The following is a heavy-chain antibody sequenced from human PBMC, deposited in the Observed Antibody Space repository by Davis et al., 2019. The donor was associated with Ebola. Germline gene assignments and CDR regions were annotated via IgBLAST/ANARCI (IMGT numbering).Heavy chain of an antibody. CDR1: GFTFSSYA. D-gene: IGHD3-9*01. Sequence: GESLKISCAASGFTFSSYAMHWVRQAPGKGLEWVAVISYDGSNKYYADSVKGRFTISRDNAKNSLYLQMNSLRDEDTAVYYCARGPTYYDILTGPSVETFDYWGQGTLVTVSS. CDR3: ARGPTYYDILTGPSVETFDY. V-gene: IGHV3-30*04. J-gene: IGHJ4*02. CDR2: ISYDGSNK.